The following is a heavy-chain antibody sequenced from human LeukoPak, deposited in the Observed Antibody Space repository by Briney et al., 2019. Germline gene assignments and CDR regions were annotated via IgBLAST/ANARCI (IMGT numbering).Heavy chain of an antibody. CDR1: GFTFSSYA. Sequence: PGRSLRLSCAASGFTFSSYAMHWVRQAPGKGLEWVAVISYDGSNKYYADSVKGRFTISRDNSKNTLYLQMNSLRAEDTAVYYCARQLRVPWEVVVPAAIPWFDPWGQGTLVTVSS. J-gene: IGHJ5*02. CDR3: ARQLRVPWEVVVPAAIPWFDP. D-gene: IGHD2-2*02. V-gene: IGHV3-30-3*01. CDR2: ISYDGSNK.